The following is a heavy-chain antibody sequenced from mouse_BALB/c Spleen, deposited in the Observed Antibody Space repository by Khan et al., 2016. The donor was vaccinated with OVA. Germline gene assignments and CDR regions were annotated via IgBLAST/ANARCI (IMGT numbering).Heavy chain of an antibody. D-gene: IGHD2-3*01. Sequence: VQLQESGTELVRPGASVKLSCKASGYTFTNSWINWVKQRPGQGLEWIGNIYPSDSYINYNQKFRDKATLTVDKSSTTAYMHLSSPTSEDSAVYYCTRGGVDGSSFAYWGQGTLVTVSA. CDR3: TRGGVDGSSFAY. CDR1: GYTFTNSW. CDR2: IYPSDSYI. V-gene: IGHV1-69*02. J-gene: IGHJ3*01.